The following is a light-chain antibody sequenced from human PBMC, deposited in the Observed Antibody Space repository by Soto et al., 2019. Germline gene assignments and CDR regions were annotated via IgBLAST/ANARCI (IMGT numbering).Light chain of an antibody. V-gene: IGKV1-39*01. J-gene: IGKJ5*01. CDR3: QQSYSTLIP. CDR2: AAS. CDR1: QSISSY. Sequence: DIQMTQAPSALSASVGDRVTITCRASQSISSYLNWYQQKPGKAPKLLIYAASSLQSGVPSRFSGSGSGTDFTLTISSLQPEDFTTYYCQQSYSTLIPFGQGTRLEIK.